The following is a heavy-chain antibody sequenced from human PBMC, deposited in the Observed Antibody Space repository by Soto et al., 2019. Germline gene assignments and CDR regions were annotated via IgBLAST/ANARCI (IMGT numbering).Heavy chain of an antibody. Sequence: PSETLSLTCTVSGGSISSGGYYWSWIRQHPGKGLEWIGYIYYSGSTYYNPSLKSRVTISVDTSKNQFSLKLSSVTAADTAVYYCARDGIAAAGGNPGPQYYYGMDVWGQGTTVTVSS. CDR1: GGSISSGGYY. CDR3: ARDGIAAAGGNPGPQYYYGMDV. CDR2: IYYSGST. V-gene: IGHV4-31*03. D-gene: IGHD6-13*01. J-gene: IGHJ6*02.